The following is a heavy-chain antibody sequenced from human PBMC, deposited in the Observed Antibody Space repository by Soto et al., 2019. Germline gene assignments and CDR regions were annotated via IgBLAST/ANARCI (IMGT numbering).Heavy chain of an antibody. CDR3: ARHAVIPLGAVIVSNYFSY. CDR1: GYSFASDW. Sequence: GESLKISCKGSGYSFASDWITWVRQMPGKGLEWMGRIDPTDSYTNYSSSFQGHVTFSVDKSISTAYLHWRGLKASDTAMYYCARHAVIPLGAVIVSNYFSYWGQGTLVTVSS. CDR2: IDPTDSYT. J-gene: IGHJ4*02. D-gene: IGHD3-16*02. V-gene: IGHV5-10-1*01.